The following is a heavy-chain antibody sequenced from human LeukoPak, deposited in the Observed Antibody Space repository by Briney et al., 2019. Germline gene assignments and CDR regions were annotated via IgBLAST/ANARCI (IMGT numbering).Heavy chain of an antibody. CDR1: GVSITTYH. V-gene: IGHV4-59*01. CDR3: ARVGGSGAFDI. CDR2: IYYSGSS. Sequence: PSETLSLTCTVSGVSITTYHWTWIRQPPGKGLEWIGYIYYSGSSNYNPSLKSRVTISMDMSKNQFSLNLSSVTAADTAVYYCARVGGSGAFDIWGQGTMVTVSS. J-gene: IGHJ3*02. D-gene: IGHD6-25*01.